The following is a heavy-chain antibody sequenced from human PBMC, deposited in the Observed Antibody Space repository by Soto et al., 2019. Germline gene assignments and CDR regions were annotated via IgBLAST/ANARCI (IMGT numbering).Heavy chain of an antibody. CDR1: GGSISSGGYS. CDR3: ARDGGRGIAAAGTRSGYSSGWYYFDY. Sequence: SETLSLTCAVSGGSISSGGYSWSWIRQPPGKGLEWIGYIYHSGSTYYNPSLKSRVTISVDRSKNQFSLELSSVTAADTAVYYCARDGGRGIAAAGTRSGYSSGWYYFDYWGQGTLVTVSS. V-gene: IGHV4-30-2*01. CDR2: IYHSGST. D-gene: IGHD6-19*01. J-gene: IGHJ4*02.